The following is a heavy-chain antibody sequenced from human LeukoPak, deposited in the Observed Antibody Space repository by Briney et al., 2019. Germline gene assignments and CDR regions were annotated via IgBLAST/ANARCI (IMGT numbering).Heavy chain of an antibody. J-gene: IGHJ3*02. CDR3: ARRVQVLRYFDWLPRYAFDI. V-gene: IGHV4-34*01. D-gene: IGHD3-9*01. CDR2: INHSGST. CDR1: GFTFSSYS. Sequence: GSLRLSCAASGFTFSSYSMNWIRQPPGKGLEWIGEINHSGSTNYNPSLKSRVTISVDTSKNQFSLKLSSVTAADTAVYYCARRVQVLRYFDWLPRYAFDIWGQGTMATVSS.